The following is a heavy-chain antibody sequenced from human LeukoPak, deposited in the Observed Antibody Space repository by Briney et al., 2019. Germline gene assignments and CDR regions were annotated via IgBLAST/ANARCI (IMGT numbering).Heavy chain of an antibody. CDR3: AKSKDFWGGSDFDY. Sequence: PGGSLRLSCAASGFTFSSYAMSWVRQAPGKGLEWVSAISGSGGSTYYADSVKGRFTISRDNSKNTLYLQMNSLRAEDTVIYYCAKSKDFWGGSDFDYWGQGTLVTVSS. V-gene: IGHV3-23*01. CDR2: ISGSGGST. CDR1: GFTFSSYA. J-gene: IGHJ4*02. D-gene: IGHD3-3*01.